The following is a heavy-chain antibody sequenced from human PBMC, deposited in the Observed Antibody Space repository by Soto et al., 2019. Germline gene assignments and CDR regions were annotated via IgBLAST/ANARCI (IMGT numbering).Heavy chain of an antibody. CDR2: VSPYNGNA. CDR1: GYTFSNYA. CDR3: ARAISLIMAAPVY. D-gene: IGHD2-8*01. V-gene: IGHV1-18*04. J-gene: IGHJ4*01. Sequence: ASVKVSCKTSGYTFSNYAISWVRQAPGQGLEWMGWVSPYNGNANYTEKFQVRVSMTTDTSTTKAYMELTSLTSDDTAIYYPARAISLIMAAPVYWGHATEGTVS.